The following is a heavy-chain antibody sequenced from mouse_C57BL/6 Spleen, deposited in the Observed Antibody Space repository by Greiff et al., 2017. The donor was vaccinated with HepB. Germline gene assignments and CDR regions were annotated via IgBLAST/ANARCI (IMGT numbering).Heavy chain of an antibody. CDR1: GYTFTSYW. D-gene: IGHD1-3*01. Sequence: QVQLQQPRAELVKPGASVKLSCKASGYTFTSYWMHWVKQRPGQGLEWIGMIHPNSGSTNYNEKFKSKATLTVDKSSSTAYMQLSSLTSEDSAVYYCARGEVGREGVNYWGQGTTLTVSS. J-gene: IGHJ2*01. CDR2: IHPNSGST. CDR3: ARGEVGREGVNY. V-gene: IGHV1-64*01.